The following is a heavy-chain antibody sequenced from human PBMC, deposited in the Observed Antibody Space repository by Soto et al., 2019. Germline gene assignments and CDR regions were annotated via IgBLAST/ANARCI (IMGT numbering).Heavy chain of an antibody. J-gene: IGHJ5*02. D-gene: IGHD5-18*01. Sequence: QVSLVQSGTEVKKPGASVMVSCKTSGYTFTSYGISWVRQAPGQGLEWMGLISPYNGDTIYARKFQGRVIVTADTATSTVYMELRSLRSDDTAVYYCVRDASSGYRGWWDPWGQGTLVTVSS. V-gene: IGHV1-18*01. CDR3: VRDASSGYRGWWDP. CDR1: GYTFTSYG. CDR2: ISPYNGDT.